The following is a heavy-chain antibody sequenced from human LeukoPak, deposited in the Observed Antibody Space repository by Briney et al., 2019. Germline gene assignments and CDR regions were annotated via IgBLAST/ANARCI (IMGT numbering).Heavy chain of an antibody. CDR2: ISSRSTTI. V-gene: IGHV3-48*04. Sequence: SGGSLRLSCEGPGFTFSNYGFNWVRQAPGKGLEWVSYISSRSTTIYYADSVKGRFTISRDNAKNSLYLQMNSLRAEDTAIYYCARDQDYEDSGNLDYWGQGTPVTVSS. D-gene: IGHD3-10*01. CDR1: GFTFSNYG. J-gene: IGHJ4*02. CDR3: ARDQDYEDSGNLDY.